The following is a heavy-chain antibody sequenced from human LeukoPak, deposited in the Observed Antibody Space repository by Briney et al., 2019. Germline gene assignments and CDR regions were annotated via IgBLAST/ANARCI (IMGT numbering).Heavy chain of an antibody. CDR2: INHSGST. V-gene: IGHV4-34*01. D-gene: IGHD3-22*01. CDR3: ASSKAHYYDTTLDL. Sequence: SETLSLTCAVYGGSFSGYYWSWIRRPPGKGLEWIGEINHSGSTNYNPSLKSRVTISVDTSKNQFSLKLSSVTAADTAVYYCASSKAHYYDTTLDLWGQGTLVTVSS. CDR1: GGSFSGYY. J-gene: IGHJ5*02.